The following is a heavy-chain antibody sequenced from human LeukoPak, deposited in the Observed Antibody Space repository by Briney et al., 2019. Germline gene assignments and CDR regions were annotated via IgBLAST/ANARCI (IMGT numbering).Heavy chain of an antibody. V-gene: IGHV3-43*02. J-gene: IGHJ4*02. CDR3: AKDSRYYDSSGYYYPGY. CDR2: ISGDGGST. D-gene: IGHD3-22*01. Sequence: GGSLRLSCAASRFTFDDYAMHWVRQAPGKGLEWVSLISGDGGSTYYADSVKGRFTISRDNSKNSLYLQMNSLRTEDTALYYCAKDSRYYDSSGYYYPGYWGQGTLVTVSS. CDR1: RFTFDDYA.